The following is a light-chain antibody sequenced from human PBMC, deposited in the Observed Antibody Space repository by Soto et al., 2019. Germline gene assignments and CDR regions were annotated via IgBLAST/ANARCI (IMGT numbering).Light chain of an antibody. Sequence: EVVMTQSPATLSVSPGERATLSCRASQSVSSNLAWYQQKPGQAPRLLIYGASTRATGVPVRFSGSGSGTDFTLTIGSLQSEDFAFYYCQQYDNWPPWTFGQGTKVEIK. CDR3: QQYDNWPPWT. J-gene: IGKJ1*01. CDR2: GAS. CDR1: QSVSSN. V-gene: IGKV3-15*01.